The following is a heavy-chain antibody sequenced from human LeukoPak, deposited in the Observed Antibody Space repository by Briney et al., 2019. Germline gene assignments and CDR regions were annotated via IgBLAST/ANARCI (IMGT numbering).Heavy chain of an antibody. J-gene: IGHJ4*02. CDR3: ATGDVDIVATNPSELGY. CDR2: FDPEDGET. Sequence: ASVKVSCKVSGYTLTELSMHWVRQAPGKGLEWMGGFDPEDGETIYAQKFQGRVTMTEDTSTDTAYMELSSLRSEDMAVYYCATGDVDIVATNPSELGYWGQGTLVTVSS. D-gene: IGHD5-12*01. V-gene: IGHV1-24*01. CDR1: GYTLTELS.